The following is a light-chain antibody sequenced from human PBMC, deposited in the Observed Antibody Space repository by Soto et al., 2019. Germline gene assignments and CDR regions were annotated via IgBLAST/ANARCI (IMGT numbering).Light chain of an antibody. CDR2: EVT. CDR3: SSYTTRSTYV. V-gene: IGLV2-14*01. CDR1: SRDIGFFNY. J-gene: IGLJ1*01. Sequence: QSALTQPASVSGSPGQSITISCTGTSRDIGFFNYVSWYQQFPGNAPKLIIFEVTNRPSGVSNRFSASKSGNTASLTISGLQAEDGADYYCSSYTTRSTYVFGTGTKVIGL.